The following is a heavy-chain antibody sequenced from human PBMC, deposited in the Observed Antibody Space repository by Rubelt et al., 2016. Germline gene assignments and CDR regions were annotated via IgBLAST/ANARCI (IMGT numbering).Heavy chain of an antibody. Sequence: QVQLVQSGAEVKKPGASVKVSCKASGYTFTSYGISWVRQAPGQGLEWMGWISAYNGNTNYAQKLQGRVTTTTETSTSTAYMELRSLRSDDTAVYYCASMYSSSWYRGWFDPWGQGTLVTVSS. CDR3: ASMYSSSWYRGWFDP. J-gene: IGHJ5*02. CDR2: ISAYNGNT. CDR1: GYTFTSYG. V-gene: IGHV1-18*01. D-gene: IGHD6-13*01.